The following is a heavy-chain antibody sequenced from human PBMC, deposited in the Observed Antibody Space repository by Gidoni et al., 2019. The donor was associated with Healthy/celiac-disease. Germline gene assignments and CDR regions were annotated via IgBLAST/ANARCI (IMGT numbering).Heavy chain of an antibody. CDR2: ISGSGGST. CDR1: GSTFSSYA. J-gene: IGHJ4*02. V-gene: IGHV3-23*01. D-gene: IGHD4-17*01. Sequence: EVQLLESGGGLVQPGGSLRLSCAASGSTFSSYAMSWVRQAAGKGLEWVSAISGSGGSTYYADSVKGRFTISRDNSKNTLYLQMNSLRAEDTAVYYCAKDPGMTTVTIGAFDYWGQGTLVTVSS. CDR3: AKDPGMTTVTIGAFDY.